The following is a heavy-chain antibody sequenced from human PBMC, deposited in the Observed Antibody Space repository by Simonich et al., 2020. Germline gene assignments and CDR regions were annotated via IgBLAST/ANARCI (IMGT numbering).Heavy chain of an antibody. CDR3: ARGGLYFDY. D-gene: IGHD2-15*01. Sequence: QVQLQESGPGLVKPSETLSLTCTVSGGSISSYYWSWIRQPPGKGREGIGYIYYRRSTNYNPSLMSRGTISVDTSKNQFSLKLSSVTAADTAVYYCARGGLYFDYWGQGTLVTVSS. CDR1: GGSISSYY. J-gene: IGHJ4*02. CDR2: IYYRRST. V-gene: IGHV4-59*01.